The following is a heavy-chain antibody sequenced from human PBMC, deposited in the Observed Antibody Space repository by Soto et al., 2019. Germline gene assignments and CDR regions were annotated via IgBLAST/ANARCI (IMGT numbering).Heavy chain of an antibody. D-gene: IGHD3-10*01. Sequence: GGSLRLSCAASGFTFSSYGMHWVRQAPGKGLEWVAVISYDGSNKYYADSVKGRFTISRDNSKNTLYLQMNSLRPEDTAVYYCAKVGHGSGKGFDYWGQGTLVTVSS. CDR1: GFTFSSYG. CDR3: AKVGHGSGKGFDY. CDR2: ISYDGSNK. V-gene: IGHV3-30*18. J-gene: IGHJ4*02.